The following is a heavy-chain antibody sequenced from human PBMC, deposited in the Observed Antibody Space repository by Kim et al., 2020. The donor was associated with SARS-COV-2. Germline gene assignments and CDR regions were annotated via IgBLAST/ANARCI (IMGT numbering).Heavy chain of an antibody. CDR3: ARDIYDYVWGSYRYPFDY. D-gene: IGHD3-16*02. Sequence: KSRVTISVDTSKNQFSLKLSSVTDADTAVYYCARDIYDYVWGSYRYPFDYWGQGTLVTVSS. J-gene: IGHJ4*02. V-gene: IGHV4-39*07.